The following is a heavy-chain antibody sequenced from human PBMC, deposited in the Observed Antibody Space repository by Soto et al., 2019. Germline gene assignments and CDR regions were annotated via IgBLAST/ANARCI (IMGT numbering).Heavy chain of an antibody. CDR1: GGSFSGYY. CDR2: INHSGST. D-gene: IGHD2-21*01. Sequence: SETLSLTCAVYGGSFSGYYWSWIRQPPGKGLEWIGEINHSGSTNYNPSLKSRVTISVDTSKNQFSLKLSSVTAADTAVYYCARRVEYYYYGMDVWGQGTTVTVSS. V-gene: IGHV4-34*01. CDR3: ARRVEYYYYGMDV. J-gene: IGHJ6*02.